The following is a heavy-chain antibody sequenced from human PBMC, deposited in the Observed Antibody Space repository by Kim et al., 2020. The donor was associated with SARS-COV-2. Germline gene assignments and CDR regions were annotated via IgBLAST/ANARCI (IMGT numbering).Heavy chain of an antibody. CDR2: INAGNGNT. D-gene: IGHD3-16*02. Sequence: ASVKVSCKASGYTFTSYAMHWVRQAPGQRLEWMGWINAGNGNTKYSQKFQGRVTITRDTSASTAYMELSSLRSEDTAVYYCARASPYINYDYVWGSYRYTPAHYYGMDVWGQGTTVTVSS. CDR3: ARASPYINYDYVWGSYRYTPAHYYGMDV. J-gene: IGHJ6*02. CDR1: GYTFTSYA. V-gene: IGHV1-3*01.